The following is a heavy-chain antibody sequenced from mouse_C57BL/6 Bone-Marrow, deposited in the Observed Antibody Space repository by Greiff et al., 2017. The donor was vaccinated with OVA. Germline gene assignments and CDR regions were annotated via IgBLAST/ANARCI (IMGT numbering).Heavy chain of an antibody. Sequence: EVQGVESGGGLVQPKGSLKLSCAASGFSFNTYAMNWVRQAPGKGLEWVARIRSKSNNYATYYADSVKDRFTISRDDSESMLYLQMNNLKTEDTAMYYCVRLKIYPYWYFDVWGTGTTVTVSS. CDR2: IRSKSNNYAT. J-gene: IGHJ1*03. V-gene: IGHV10-1*01. CDR3: VRLKIYPYWYFDV. D-gene: IGHD2-1*01. CDR1: GFSFNTYA.